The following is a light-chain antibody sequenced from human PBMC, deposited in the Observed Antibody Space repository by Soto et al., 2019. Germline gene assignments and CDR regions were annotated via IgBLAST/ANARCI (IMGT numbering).Light chain of an antibody. CDR1: NIGSKN. J-gene: IGLJ2*01. Sequence: SYELTQPLSVSVALGQTARITCGGNNIGSKNVHWYQQKPGQAPVLVMYRDSNRPSGIPERFSGSNSGNTATLTISRAQAGDEADYYCQVGDSSTLVVFGGGTKLTVL. CDR2: RDS. CDR3: QVGDSSTLVV. V-gene: IGLV3-9*01.